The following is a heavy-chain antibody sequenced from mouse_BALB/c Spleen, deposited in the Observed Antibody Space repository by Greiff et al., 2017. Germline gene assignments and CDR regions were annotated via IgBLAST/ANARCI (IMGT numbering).Heavy chain of an antibody. J-gene: IGHJ4*01. Sequence: EVQLQQSGAELVKPGASVKISCKASGYTFTDYNMDWVKQSHGKSLEWIGDINPNYGSTSYNQKFKGKATLTVDKSSSTAYMELRSLTSEDTAVYYCARIYYDYGYAMDYWGQGTSVTVSS. CDR2: INPNYGST. V-gene: IGHV1-18*01. CDR3: ARIYYDYGYAMDY. D-gene: IGHD2-4*01. CDR1: GYTFTDYN.